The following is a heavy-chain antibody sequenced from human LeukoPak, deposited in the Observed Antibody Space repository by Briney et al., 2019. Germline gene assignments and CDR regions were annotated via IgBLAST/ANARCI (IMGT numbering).Heavy chain of an antibody. Sequence: GGSLRLSCAASGFTFSTYAMSWVRLAPGKGLEWVSGISGSGGSTYYADSVKGRFTSSRGNSNNTLYVQMNNLRADDTAKYYCAKDKAPGSWHTPSDFWGQGTLVTVSS. CDR1: GFTFSTYA. CDR2: ISGSGGST. D-gene: IGHD6-13*01. J-gene: IGHJ4*02. CDR3: AKDKAPGSWHTPSDF. V-gene: IGHV3-23*01.